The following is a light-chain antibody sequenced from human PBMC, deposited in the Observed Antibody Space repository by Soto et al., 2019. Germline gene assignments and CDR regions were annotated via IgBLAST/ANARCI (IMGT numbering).Light chain of an antibody. CDR3: QQYNNWLALT. J-gene: IGKJ4*01. V-gene: IGKV3-15*01. CDR1: QSVSSK. Sequence: EILMTQSPSTLAVSPGERATLSCRAGQSVSSKLAWYQQKPGQAPRLLIYGASTRATGIPARFSGSGSGTEFTLTISSLQYEDFAAYYCQQYNNWLALTFGGGTKVDIK. CDR2: GAS.